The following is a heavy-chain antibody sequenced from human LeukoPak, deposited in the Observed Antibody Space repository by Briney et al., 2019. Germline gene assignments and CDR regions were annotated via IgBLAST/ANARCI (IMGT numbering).Heavy chain of an antibody. CDR1: GGSISSYY. V-gene: IGHV4-59*01. CDR2: IYYSGST. Sequence: PSETLSLTCTVSGGSISSYYWSWIRQPPGKGLEWIGYIYYSGSTNYNPSLKSRVTISVDTSENQFSLKLSSVTAADTAVYYCARGGHPYYYDSSGYPALDYWGQGTLVTVSS. J-gene: IGHJ4*02. CDR3: ARGGHPYYYDSSGYPALDY. D-gene: IGHD3-22*01.